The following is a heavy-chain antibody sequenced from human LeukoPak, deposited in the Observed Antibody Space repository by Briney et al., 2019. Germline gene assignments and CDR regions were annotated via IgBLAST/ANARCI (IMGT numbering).Heavy chain of an antibody. J-gene: IGHJ4*02. CDR1: GFTFSSYW. CDR2: IKSDGST. Sequence: PGGSLRLSCVASGFTFSSYWMHWVRQAPGKGLVWVSRIKSDGSTNYADSVKGRFTISRDNAKNSLYLQMNSLRAEDTAVYYCARDVRQRGFDYWGQGTLVTVSS. CDR3: ARDVRQRGFDY. D-gene: IGHD6-25*01. V-gene: IGHV3-74*01.